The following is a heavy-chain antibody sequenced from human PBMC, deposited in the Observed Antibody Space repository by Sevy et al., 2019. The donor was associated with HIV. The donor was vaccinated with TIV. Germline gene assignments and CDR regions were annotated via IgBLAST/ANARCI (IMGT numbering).Heavy chain of an antibody. V-gene: IGHV3-33*01. CDR3: ARDPRSYGDYLLAYFDY. J-gene: IGHJ4*02. CDR2: IGYDGNNK. Sequence: GGSLRLSCAASGLTPSTYGIHWVRQAPGKGLEWVAVIGYDGNNKFYADSVKGRFTISRDDSKNTVFRQMDSLRAEDTAVYYCARDPRSYGDYLLAYFDYWGQGTLVTVSS. CDR1: GLTPSTYG. D-gene: IGHD5-18*01.